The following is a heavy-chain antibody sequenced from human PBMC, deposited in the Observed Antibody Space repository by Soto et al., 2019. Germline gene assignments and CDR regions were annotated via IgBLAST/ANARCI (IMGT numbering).Heavy chain of an antibody. J-gene: IGHJ4*02. CDR1: GFTFSSYT. D-gene: IGHD3-10*01. CDR2: ISSSTNHI. Sequence: GSLRLSCAASGFTFSSYTLNWVRQAPGRGLAWVSSISSSTNHIYYADSLKGRFTNSRDNAKDSLYLQMTSLRAEDTAVYYCASVGMIRGAVFDSWGQGTLVTVSS. CDR3: ASVGMIRGAVFDS. V-gene: IGHV3-21*01.